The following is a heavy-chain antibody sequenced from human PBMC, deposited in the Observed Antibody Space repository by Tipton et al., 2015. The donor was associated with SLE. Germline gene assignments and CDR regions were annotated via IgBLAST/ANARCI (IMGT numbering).Heavy chain of an antibody. V-gene: IGHV4-4*02. CDR1: GFTFSNYV. J-gene: IGHJ3*01. Sequence: SLRLSCAASGFTFSNYVMAWVRQPPGKGLEWIGEIYHSGSTNYNPSLKSRVTISVDKSKNQFSLKLNSVTAADTAVYYCATVDYFDSGDAFDFWGHGSMVTVSS. D-gene: IGHD3-22*01. CDR2: IYHSGST. CDR3: ATVDYFDSGDAFDF.